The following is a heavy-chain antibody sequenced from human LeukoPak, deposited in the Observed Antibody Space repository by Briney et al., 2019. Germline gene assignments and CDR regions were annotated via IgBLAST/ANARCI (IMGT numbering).Heavy chain of an antibody. V-gene: IGHV3-30*18. CDR1: GFTCSSYS. D-gene: IGHD3-3*01. Sequence: PGGSLRLSCAASGFTCSSYSMNWVRQAPGKGLEWVAVISYDGSGKYYADSVRGRFTISRDNSKNTLYLQMNSLRAEDTAVYYCAKDLGVVYYYYYMDVWGKGTTVTVSS. J-gene: IGHJ6*03. CDR3: AKDLGVVYYYYYMDV. CDR2: ISYDGSGK.